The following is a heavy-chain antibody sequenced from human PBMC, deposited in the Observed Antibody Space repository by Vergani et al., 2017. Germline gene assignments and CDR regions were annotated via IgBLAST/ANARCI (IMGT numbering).Heavy chain of an antibody. Sequence: QVQLQESGPGLVKPSETLSLTCTVSGYSISSGYYWGWIRQPPGKGLERIGSIYHSGSTYYNPSLKSRVTISVDTSKNQFSLKLSSVTAADTAVYYCARVGSWSNLRKPFDYWGQGTLVTVSS. J-gene: IGHJ4*02. CDR3: ARVGSWSNLRKPFDY. D-gene: IGHD6-13*01. CDR2: IYHSGST. CDR1: GYSISSGYY. V-gene: IGHV4-38-2*02.